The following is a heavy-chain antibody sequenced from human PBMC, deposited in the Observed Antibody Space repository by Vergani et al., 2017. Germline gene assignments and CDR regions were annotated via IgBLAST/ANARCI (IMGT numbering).Heavy chain of an antibody. Sequence: QVQLQESGPGLVKPPETLSLTCAVSGGSVTTFYWGWVRPPPGKGLEWIGYNYYGGSATYSPSLKSRVTISIDSSKDQFSLKMTSVTAADTAVYYCARVALGVTIDVWCHGTLVAVSS. CDR3: ARVALGVTIDV. CDR1: GGSVTTFY. J-gene: IGHJ4*01. CDR2: NYYGGSA. V-gene: IGHV4-59*02. D-gene: IGHD2-21*02.